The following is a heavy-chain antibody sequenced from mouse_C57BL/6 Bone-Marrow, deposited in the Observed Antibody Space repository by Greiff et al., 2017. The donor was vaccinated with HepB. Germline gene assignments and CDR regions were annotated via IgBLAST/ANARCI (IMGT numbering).Heavy chain of an antibody. CDR1: GYSFTGYY. J-gene: IGHJ1*03. V-gene: IGHV1-42*01. Sequence: EVQLQQSGPELVKPGASVKISCKASGYSFTGYYMNWVKQSPEKSLEWIGEINPSTGGTTYNQKFKGKATLTVDKSSSTAYMQLKSLTSEDSAVYYCARSGTTVVATKYFDVWGTGTTVTVSS. CDR2: INPSTGGT. CDR3: ARSGTTVVATKYFDV. D-gene: IGHD1-1*01.